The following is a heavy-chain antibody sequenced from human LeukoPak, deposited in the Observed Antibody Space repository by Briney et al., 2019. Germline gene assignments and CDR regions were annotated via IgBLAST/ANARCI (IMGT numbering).Heavy chain of an antibody. J-gene: IGHJ3*02. CDR3: AREFSGYAFDI. CDR2: INHSGST. D-gene: IGHD5-12*01. V-gene: IGHV4-34*01. CDR1: GGSFSGYY. Sequence: SETLSLTCAVYGGSFSGYYWSWIRQPPGKGLEWIGEINHSGSTNYNPSLKSRVTISVDTSKNQFSLKLSSVTAADTAVYYCAREFSGYAFDIWGQGTMVTVSS.